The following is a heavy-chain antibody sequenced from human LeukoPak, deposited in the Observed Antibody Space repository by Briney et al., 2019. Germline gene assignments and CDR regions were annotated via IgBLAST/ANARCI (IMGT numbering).Heavy chain of an antibody. CDR3: ASGDSSSPGGDY. CDR1: GCTFTSYD. CDR2: MNPNSGNT. D-gene: IGHD6-6*01. Sequence: ASVKVSCKASGCTFTSYDINWVRQATGQGLEWMGWMNPNSGNTGYAQKFQGRVTMTRNTSISTAYMELSSLRSEDTAVYYCASGDSSSPGGDYWGQGTLVTVSS. V-gene: IGHV1-8*01. J-gene: IGHJ4*02.